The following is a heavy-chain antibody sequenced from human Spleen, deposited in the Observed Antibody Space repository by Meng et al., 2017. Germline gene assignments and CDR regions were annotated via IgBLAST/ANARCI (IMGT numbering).Heavy chain of an antibody. CDR3: ARDLVRGDVDY. V-gene: IGHV1-2*06. CDR2: INPNSGGT. Sequence: ASVKVSCKASGYTFTGYYMHWVRQAPGQGLEWMGRINPNSGGTNYAQKFQGRVTMTRATSISTAYMELSRLRSDDTAVYYCARDLVRGDVDYWGQGTLVTVSS. J-gene: IGHJ4*02. D-gene: IGHD3-10*01. CDR1: GYTFTGYY.